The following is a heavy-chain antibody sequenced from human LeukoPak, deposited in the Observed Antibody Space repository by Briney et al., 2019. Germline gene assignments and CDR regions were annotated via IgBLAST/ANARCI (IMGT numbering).Heavy chain of an antibody. V-gene: IGHV3-9*01. J-gene: IGHJ6*02. D-gene: IGHD2-15*01. Sequence: GRSLRLSCAASGFTFDDYAMHWVRQAPGKGLEWVSGISWNSGSIGYADSVKGRFTISRDNAKNSLYLQMNSLRAEDTALYYCAKESVVVVAATFSDYYYGMDVWGQGTTVTVSS. CDR2: ISWNSGSI. CDR1: GFTFDDYA. CDR3: AKESVVVVAATFSDYYYGMDV.